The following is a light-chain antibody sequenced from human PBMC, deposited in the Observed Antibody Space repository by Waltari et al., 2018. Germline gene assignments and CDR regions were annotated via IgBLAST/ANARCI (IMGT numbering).Light chain of an antibody. V-gene: IGLV2-23*02. CDR1: SSDDGNYNL. CDR3: CSYAGLGIYV. CDR2: EVT. J-gene: IGLJ1*01. Sequence: QSGLTQPASVSGSPGQSITISCTGTSSDDGNYNLVSWYQQYPGKAPKLMVYEVTKRTSGFSARGTGSTSGNTASLTIYGLQSADEADYYCCSYAGLGIYVFGTVTKVTVL.